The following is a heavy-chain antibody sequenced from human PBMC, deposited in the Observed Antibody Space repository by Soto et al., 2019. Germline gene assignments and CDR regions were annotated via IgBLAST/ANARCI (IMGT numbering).Heavy chain of an antibody. CDR2: IWYDGSNK. CDR1: GFTFSSYG. V-gene: IGHV3-33*01. D-gene: IGHD3-10*01. J-gene: IGHJ6*02. Sequence: GGSLRLSCAASGFTFSSYGMHWVRQAPGKGLEWVAVIWYDGSNKYYADSVKGRFTISRDNSKNTLYLQMNSLRAEDTAVYYCARDSLLYYYGSGSRYYYGMDVWGQGTTVTVSS. CDR3: ARDSLLYYYGSGSRYYYGMDV.